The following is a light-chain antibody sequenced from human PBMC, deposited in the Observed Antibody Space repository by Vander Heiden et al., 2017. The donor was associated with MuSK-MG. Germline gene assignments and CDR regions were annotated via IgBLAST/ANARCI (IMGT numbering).Light chain of an antibody. CDR1: QGSSNS. CDR2: DAA. J-gene: IGKJ3*01. Sequence: DIQLTQSPYSLSASVGDRVTITCRASQGSSNSLAWYQQKPGKAPKLLLYDAARLESGVPSRCSGSGSGTDYTLTISSRQHEDFATYYCQQEDSTPFTFGHGTKVEIK. V-gene: IGKV1-NL1*01. CDR3: QQEDSTPFT.